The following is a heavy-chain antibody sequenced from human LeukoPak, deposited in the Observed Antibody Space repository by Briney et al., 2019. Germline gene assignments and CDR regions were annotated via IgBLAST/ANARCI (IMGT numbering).Heavy chain of an antibody. V-gene: IGHV1-2*02. CDR3: ARGVGTITMVRGVTWFDP. CDR1: GYTFTGYY. D-gene: IGHD3-10*01. Sequence: ASVKVSCQASGYTFTGYYMHWVRQAPGQGLEWMGWINPNSGGTNYAQKFQGRVTMTRDTSISTAYMELSRLRSDDTAVYYCARGVGTITMVRGVTWFDPWGQGTLVTVSS. CDR2: INPNSGGT. J-gene: IGHJ5*02.